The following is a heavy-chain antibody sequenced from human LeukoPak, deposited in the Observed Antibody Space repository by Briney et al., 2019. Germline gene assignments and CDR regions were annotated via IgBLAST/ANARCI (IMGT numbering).Heavy chain of an antibody. D-gene: IGHD5/OR15-5a*01. CDR2: IYPNNGGT. V-gene: IGHV1-2*02. J-gene: IGHJ4*02. CDR1: GYTFSAYH. CDR3: ARVESISSAELGY. Sequence: ASVKVSCKASGYTFSAYHIHWVRLASGQGLEWMGWIYPNNGGTNYAQKFQGRVTMTLDTSGTTVYMGLSGLASDDTAVYYCARVESISSAELGYWGQGTQVTVSS.